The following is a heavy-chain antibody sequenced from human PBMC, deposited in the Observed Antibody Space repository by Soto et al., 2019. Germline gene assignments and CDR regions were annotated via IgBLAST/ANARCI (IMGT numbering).Heavy chain of an antibody. CDR2: ISGSGGST. CDR3: AKPTKEKGCSGGSCYNYYYYYYMDV. J-gene: IGHJ6*03. CDR1: GFTFSSYA. D-gene: IGHD2-15*01. V-gene: IGHV3-23*01. Sequence: GGSLRLSCAASGFTFSSYAMSWVRQAPGKGLEWVSAISGSGGSTYYADSVKGRFTISRDNSKNTLYLQMNSLRAEETSVYYCAKPTKEKGCSGGSCYNYYYYYYMDVWGKGTTVTVSS.